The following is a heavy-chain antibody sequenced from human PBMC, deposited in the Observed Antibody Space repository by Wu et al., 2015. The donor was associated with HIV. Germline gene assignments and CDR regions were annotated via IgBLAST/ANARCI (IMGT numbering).Heavy chain of an antibody. J-gene: IGHJ6*03. CDR1: GGSFSSFT. CDR2: LVPVLATT. V-gene: IGHV1-69*05. Sequence: QVQLVQSGAEVKKPGSSVKVSCKTSGGSFSSFTISWVRQAPGQGLEWIGGLVPVLATTNYAQTLQGRVTITTDESTNTAYMELSSLRSEDTAVYYCAIAAAAPYYYYMDVWGKGPRSPSP. D-gene: IGHD6-13*01. CDR3: AIAAAAPYYYYMDV.